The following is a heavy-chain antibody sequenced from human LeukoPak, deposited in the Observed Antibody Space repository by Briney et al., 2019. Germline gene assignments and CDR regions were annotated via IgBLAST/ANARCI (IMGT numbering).Heavy chain of an antibody. CDR2: IKSKTDGGTT. CDR3: TTPIAAAGNSDY. Sequence: GGSLRLSCAASGFSFTNVWMSWVRQAPGKGLEWVGRIKSKTDGGTTAYAASVKGRFTISRDDSKNTLYLQMNSLKSEDTAVYYCTTPIAAAGNSDYWGQGTLVTVSS. CDR1: GFSFTNVW. J-gene: IGHJ4*02. D-gene: IGHD6-13*01. V-gene: IGHV3-15*01.